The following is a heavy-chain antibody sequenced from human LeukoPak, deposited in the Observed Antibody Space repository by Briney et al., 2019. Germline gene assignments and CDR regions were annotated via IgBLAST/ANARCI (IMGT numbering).Heavy chain of an antibody. CDR3: ARGVRSYDSSGRPDAFDI. CDR1: GYTFTSYD. Sequence: ASVKVSCKASGYTFTSYDINWVRQAPGQGLEWMGIINPSGGSTSYAQKFQGRVTMTRDTSTSTVYMELSSLRSEDTAVYYCARGVRSYDSSGRPDAFDIWGQGTMVTVSS. D-gene: IGHD3-22*01. CDR2: INPSGGST. J-gene: IGHJ3*02. V-gene: IGHV1-46*01.